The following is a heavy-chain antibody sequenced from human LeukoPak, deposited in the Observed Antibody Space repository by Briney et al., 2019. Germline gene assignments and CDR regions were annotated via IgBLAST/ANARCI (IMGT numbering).Heavy chain of an antibody. J-gene: IGHJ6*02. CDR1: GFTFSTYA. D-gene: IGHD2-15*01. CDR2: INVSGGST. V-gene: IGHV3-23*01. Sequence: GGSLRLSCAASGFTFSTYAMTGVRQAPGKGLEWVSTINVSGGSTYYADSVKGRFTISRDNSKNTLYLQMNSLRTEDTAVYYCAKYGRSGYSSGMDVWGQGTTVTVSS. CDR3: AKYGRSGYSSGMDV.